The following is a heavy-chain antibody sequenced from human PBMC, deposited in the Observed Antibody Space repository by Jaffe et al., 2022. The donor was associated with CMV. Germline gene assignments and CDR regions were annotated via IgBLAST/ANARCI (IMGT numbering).Heavy chain of an antibody. Sequence: EVQLVESGGGLAQPGHSLRLSCTGSGFKFADFSMTWVRQAPGKGLEWLGFIPYKTASGTTEYAASVRGRFTISRDDSKSIAYLQMNSLKSEDTAMYYCTRDLHYYDRSGFPNVDLWGQGTLVTVSS. V-gene: IGHV3-49*04. CDR3: TRDLHYYDRSGFPNVDL. CDR2: IPYKTASGTT. D-gene: IGHD3-22*01. J-gene: IGHJ4*02. CDR1: GFKFADFS.